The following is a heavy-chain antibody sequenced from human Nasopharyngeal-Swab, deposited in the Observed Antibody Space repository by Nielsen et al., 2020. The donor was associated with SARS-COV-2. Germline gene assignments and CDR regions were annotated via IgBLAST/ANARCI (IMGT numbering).Heavy chain of an antibody. D-gene: IGHD6-19*01. CDR2: IYYSGST. CDR3: ARDPSPVAGPDY. Sequence: SETLSLICTVSGGSISSYYWSWIRQPPGKGLEWIGYIYYSGSTNYNPSLKSRVTISVDTSKNQFSLKLSSVTAADTAVYYCARDPSPVAGPDYWGQGTLVTVSS. CDR1: GGSISSYY. J-gene: IGHJ4*02. V-gene: IGHV4-59*01.